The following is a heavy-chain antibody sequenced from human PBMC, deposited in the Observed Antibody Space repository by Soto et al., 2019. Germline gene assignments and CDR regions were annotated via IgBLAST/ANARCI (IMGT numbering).Heavy chain of an antibody. Sequence: VQLVESGGGLVSPGASLRLSCEASGFSLTNAWMDWVRQAPGKGLEWVAVISYHGRNKYYADSVKGRFTISRDNSKNTLYLQMNRLRTEDTAVYYCEKYSDYGEHGDWFAPWGQGTLVTVSS. D-gene: IGHD4-17*01. CDR1: GFSLTNAW. CDR3: EKYSDYGEHGDWFAP. J-gene: IGHJ5*02. CDR2: ISYHGRNK. V-gene: IGHV3-30*18.